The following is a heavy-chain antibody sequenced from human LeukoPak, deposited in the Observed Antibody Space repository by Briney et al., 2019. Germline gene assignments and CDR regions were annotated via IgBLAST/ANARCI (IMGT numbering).Heavy chain of an antibody. V-gene: IGHV3-23*01. D-gene: IGHD3-16*01. CDR3: ATQAEGRGSPRDF. J-gene: IGHJ4*02. CDR1: GFTFSTYV. Sequence: PGGSLRLSCTASGFTFSTYVMTWVRQAPGKGLEWVSGIGGNGGDTNYADSVKGRFTISRDNSKNTVYLQMNSPRAEDTAVYFCATQAEGRGSPRDFWGQGTLVTVSS. CDR2: IGGNGGDT.